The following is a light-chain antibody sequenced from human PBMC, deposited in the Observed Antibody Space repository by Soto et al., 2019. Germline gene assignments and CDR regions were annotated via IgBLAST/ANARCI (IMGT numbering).Light chain of an antibody. Sequence: QSVLTQPASVSGPPGQSITISCTGTSSDVGGYNYVSWYQQHPGKAPKLMIYDVSNRPSGVSNRFSGSKSGNTASLPISGLQAEDEADYYCSSYTSSSAYVFGTGTKVTVL. CDR2: DVS. J-gene: IGLJ1*01. CDR3: SSYTSSSAYV. CDR1: SSDVGGYNY. V-gene: IGLV2-14*01.